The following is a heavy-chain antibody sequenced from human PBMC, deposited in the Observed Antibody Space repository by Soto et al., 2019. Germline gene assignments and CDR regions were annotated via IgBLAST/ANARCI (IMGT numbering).Heavy chain of an antibody. D-gene: IGHD2-15*01. CDR1: GFTFDDYG. V-gene: IGHV3-20*01. CDR2: INWNGGST. J-gene: IGHJ6*03. Sequence: GGSLRLSCAASGFTFDDYGMSWVRQAPGKGLEWVSGINWNGGSTGYADSVKGRFTISRDNAKNSLYLQMNSLRAEDTALYHCARVVVAATGYYYYYMDVWGKGTTVTVSS. CDR3: ARVVVAATGYYYYYMDV.